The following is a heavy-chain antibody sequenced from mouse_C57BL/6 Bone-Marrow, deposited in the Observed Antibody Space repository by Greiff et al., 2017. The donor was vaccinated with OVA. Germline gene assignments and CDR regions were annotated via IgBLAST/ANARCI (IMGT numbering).Heavy chain of an antibody. CDR2: INPGSGGT. CDR1: GYAFTNYL. Sequence: VQLQQSGAELVRPGTSVKVSCKASGYAFTNYLIEWVKQRPGQGLEWIGVINPGSGGTNYNEKFKGKGTLTADKSSSTAYMQLSSLTSEDSAVYFCARNTMAYYFDYWGQGTTLTVSS. V-gene: IGHV1-54*01. CDR3: ARNTMAYYFDY. D-gene: IGHD1-1*02. J-gene: IGHJ2*01.